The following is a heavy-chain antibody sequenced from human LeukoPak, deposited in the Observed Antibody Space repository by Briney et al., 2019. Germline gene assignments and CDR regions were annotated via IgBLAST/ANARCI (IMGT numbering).Heavy chain of an antibody. D-gene: IGHD3-3*01. CDR1: GFSLSAYE. CDR2: ISTGVGTA. CDR3: ARGDDFWSGYYTLFDY. V-gene: IGHV3-48*03. J-gene: IGHJ4*02. Sequence: PGGSQRLSCTASGFSLSAYEVNWVRQAPGKGLEWISYISTGVGTAFYADSVKGRFTISRDNAKNSLYLQMNSLRAEDTAVYYCARGDDFWSGYYTLFDYWGQGTLVTVSS.